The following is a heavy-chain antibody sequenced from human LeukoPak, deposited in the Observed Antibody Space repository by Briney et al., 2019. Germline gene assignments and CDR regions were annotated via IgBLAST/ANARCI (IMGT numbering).Heavy chain of an antibody. CDR1: GFTFSSYS. CDR3: ARALRAFDY. V-gene: IGHV3-33*08. CDR2: IWYDGSNK. Sequence: GGSLRLSCAASGFTFSSYSMNWVRQAPGKGLEWVAVIWYDGSNKYYADSVKGRFTISRDNSKNTLYLQMNSLRAEDTAVYYCARALRAFDYWGQGTLVTVSS. J-gene: IGHJ4*02.